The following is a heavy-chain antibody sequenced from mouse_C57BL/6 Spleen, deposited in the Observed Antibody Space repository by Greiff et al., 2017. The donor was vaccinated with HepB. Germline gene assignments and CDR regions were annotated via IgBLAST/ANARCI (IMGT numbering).Heavy chain of an antibody. D-gene: IGHD3-2*02. J-gene: IGHJ3*01. CDR1: GYTFTSYW. CDR3: ARGSGYLFAY. Sequence: QVQLKQPGAELVMPGASVKLSCKASGYTFTSYWMHWVKQRPGQGLEWIGEIDPSDSYTNYNQKFKGKSTLTVDKSSSTAYMQLSSLTSEDSAVYYCARGSGYLFAYWGQGTLVTVSA. CDR2: IDPSDSYT. V-gene: IGHV1-69*01.